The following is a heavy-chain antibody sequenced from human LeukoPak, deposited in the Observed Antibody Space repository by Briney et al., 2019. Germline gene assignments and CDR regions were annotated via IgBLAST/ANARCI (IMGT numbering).Heavy chain of an antibody. D-gene: IGHD5-18*01. CDR1: GYTFTDYY. J-gene: IGHJ3*02. CDR2: ISAYNGNT. V-gene: IGHV1-18*04. CDR3: ARSFVTASTDAFDI. Sequence: ASVKVSCKAAGYTFTDYYIHWVRQAPGQGLEWVGWISAYNGNTNYAQKLQGRVTMTTDTSTSTAYMELRSLRSDDTAVYYCARSFVTASTDAFDIWGQGTMVTVSS.